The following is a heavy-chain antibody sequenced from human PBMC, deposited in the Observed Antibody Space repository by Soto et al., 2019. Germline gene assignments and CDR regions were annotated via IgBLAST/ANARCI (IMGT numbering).Heavy chain of an antibody. CDR3: ARRDSNSWSFDY. CDR2: SNTAGGGT. CDR1: GYTVTRYF. J-gene: IGHJ4*02. V-gene: IGHV1-46*01. D-gene: IGHD4-4*01. Sequence: QVQLVQSGAEVTKPGASVKVSCEAHGYTVTRYFIHWVRQAPGQSLEWVGASNTAGGGTTYGQKLQGRVAMSRDTYTNSVYMELGRLRSEDAAVYFCARRDSNSWSFDYGGQGTLVAVSS.